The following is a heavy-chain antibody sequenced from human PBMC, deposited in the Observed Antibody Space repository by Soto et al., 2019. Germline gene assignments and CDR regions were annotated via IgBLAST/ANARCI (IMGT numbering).Heavy chain of an antibody. V-gene: IGHV3-48*02. CDR3: ARVVVVIPPGYYYAMDV. J-gene: IGHJ6*02. D-gene: IGHD3-22*01. CDR1: GFTFSSFH. Sequence: GGSLRLSCAASGFTFSSFHMNWVRQAPGRGLEWVAYITSSSDTIYYSDSVKGRFTISRDNGKNLLFLQMNSLRDDDTAVYYCARVVVVIPPGYYYAMDVWGQGTTVTVSS. CDR2: ITSSSDTI.